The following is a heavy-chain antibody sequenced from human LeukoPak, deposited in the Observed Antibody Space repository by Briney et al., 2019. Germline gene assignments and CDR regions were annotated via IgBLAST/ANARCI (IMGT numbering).Heavy chain of an antibody. Sequence: GGSLRLSCAASGFTVSSNYMSWVRQAPGKGLEWVSVIYSGGSTYYADSVKGRFTISRDNSKNTLYLQMNSLRAEDTAVYYCATAARDYYYYMDVWGKGTTVTVSS. V-gene: IGHV3-66*02. CDR3: ATAARDYYYYMDV. CDR1: GFTVSSNY. J-gene: IGHJ6*03. CDR2: IYSGGST. D-gene: IGHD6-13*01.